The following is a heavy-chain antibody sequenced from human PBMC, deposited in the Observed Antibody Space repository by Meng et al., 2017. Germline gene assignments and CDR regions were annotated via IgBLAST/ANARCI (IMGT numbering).Heavy chain of an antibody. Sequence: QGQLQQWGAGLLKPSETLSLPCVVYGGSFSGYYWSWIRQPPGKGLEWIGEINHSGSTNYNPSLKSRVTISVDTSKNQFSLKLSSVTAADTAVYYCARDTVEAYCGGDCCPLGYWGQGTLVTASS. CDR2: INHSGST. CDR3: ARDTVEAYCGGDCCPLGY. V-gene: IGHV4-34*01. D-gene: IGHD2-21*02. CDR1: GGSFSGYY. J-gene: IGHJ4*02.